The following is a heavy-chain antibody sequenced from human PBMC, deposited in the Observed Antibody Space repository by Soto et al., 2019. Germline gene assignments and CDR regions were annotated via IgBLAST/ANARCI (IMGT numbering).Heavy chain of an antibody. CDR3: ARDSPPPRD. Sequence: QVQIVQSAAEVKKPGASVKVSCKASGYTFTSYGISWVRQAPGQGLEWMGWISAYNGNTHYAKKLQSRVTMTTDTSTSTDYMELRSVRSDDTAVYYCARDSPPPRDWGQGTLVTVSS. J-gene: IGHJ4*02. CDR2: ISAYNGNT. V-gene: IGHV1-18*01. CDR1: GYTFTSYG.